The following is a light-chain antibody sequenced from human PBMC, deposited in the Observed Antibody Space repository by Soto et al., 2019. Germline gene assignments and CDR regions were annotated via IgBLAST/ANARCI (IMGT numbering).Light chain of an antibody. V-gene: IGKV3-20*01. CDR1: QSFGGSY. Sequence: EIVLTQSPGTLSLSPGERASLSCRASQSFGGSYLAWYQQKPGQAPRLLIYGASTRATGIPDRFSGSGSGTNFTLTISRLEPEDFAVYYCQQYGRSRTFGQGTKVEI. CDR3: QQYGRSRT. J-gene: IGKJ1*01. CDR2: GAS.